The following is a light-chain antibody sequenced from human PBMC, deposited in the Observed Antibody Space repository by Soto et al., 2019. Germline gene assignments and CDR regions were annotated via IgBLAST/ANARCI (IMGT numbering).Light chain of an antibody. Sequence: QSVLTQPPSVSGAPGQRVTISCTGSSPNIGAGYDVHWYQQLPGTAPKLVIYGNNNRPSGVPDRFSGSKSGTSAPLAITGLQAEDEADYYCQSYDSSLSGYVFGTGTKVTVL. CDR2: GNN. J-gene: IGLJ1*01. CDR1: SPNIGAGYD. CDR3: QSYDSSLSGYV. V-gene: IGLV1-40*01.